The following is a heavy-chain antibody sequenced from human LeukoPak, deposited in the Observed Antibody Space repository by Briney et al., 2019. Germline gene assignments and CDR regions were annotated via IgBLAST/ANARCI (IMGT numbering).Heavy chain of an antibody. CDR2: INWNGGST. D-gene: IGHD5/OR15-5a*01. CDR3: ARVYELREEDYYYYYMDV. CDR1: ELTLEDYA. J-gene: IGHJ6*03. V-gene: IGHV3-20*04. Sequence: PGGPLGLSCEASELTLEDYAMNWVGQAPGKGREGASVINWNGGSTGYADSVKGRFTIFRDNAKNSLYLQMNSLRAEDTALYYCARVYELREEDYYYYYMDVWGKGTTVTVSS.